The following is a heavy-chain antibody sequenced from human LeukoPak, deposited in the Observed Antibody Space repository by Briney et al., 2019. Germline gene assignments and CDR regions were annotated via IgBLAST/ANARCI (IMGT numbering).Heavy chain of an antibody. CDR2: INPNSGGT. Sequence: ASVKVSCKASGYTFTGYYMHWVRQAPGQGLGWMGRINPNSGGTNYAQKFQGRVTMTRDTSISTAYMELSRLRSDDTAVYYCARARHIAAAGTFRFDPWGQGTLVTVSS. CDR1: GYTFTGYY. D-gene: IGHD6-13*01. CDR3: ARARHIAAAGTFRFDP. J-gene: IGHJ5*02. V-gene: IGHV1-2*06.